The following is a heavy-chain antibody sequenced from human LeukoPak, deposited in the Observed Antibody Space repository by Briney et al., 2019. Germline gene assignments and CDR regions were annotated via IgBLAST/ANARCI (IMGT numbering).Heavy chain of an antibody. V-gene: IGHV3-53*01. CDR3: ARGRGLGVVSPYFDY. D-gene: IGHD3-3*01. CDR1: GFSVSNNY. Sequence: RGSLRLSCVVSGFSVSNNYIIWVRQAPGNGLERVSVIYGDGRTSHSASVRGRFTISRDNSKNIVSLQMNNLRAEDTAVYYCARGRGLGVVSPYFDYWGQGTLVTVSS. J-gene: IGHJ4*02. CDR2: IYGDGRT.